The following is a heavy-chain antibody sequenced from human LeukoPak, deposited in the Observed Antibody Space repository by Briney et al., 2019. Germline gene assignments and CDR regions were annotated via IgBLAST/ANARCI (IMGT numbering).Heavy chain of an antibody. V-gene: IGHV4-59*01. CDR2: IYYSGSI. CDR1: GDFISGYY. J-gene: IGHJ4*02. D-gene: IGHD4-11*01. CDR3: ARLRGNYFPDY. Sequence: MPSETLSLTCTVSGDFISGYYWTWIRQPPGKGLEWIGYIYYSGSINYNPSLKSRITISVDTSKNQFSLMLSSVTAVDTAVYYCARLRGNYFPDYWGQGTLVTVSS.